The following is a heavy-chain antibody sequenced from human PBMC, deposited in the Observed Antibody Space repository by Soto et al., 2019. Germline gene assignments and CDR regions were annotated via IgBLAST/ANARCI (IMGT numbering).Heavy chain of an antibody. Sequence: QVQLVQSGAEVKKPGASVKVSCKASGYTFTSYYMHWVRQAPGQGLEWMGIINPSGGSTSYAQKSLGGVTMTRDTSTSTVCMELSSLRSEDTAVYYCARGGSGSPAASLRVYGMDVWGQGTTVTVSS. CDR2: INPSGGST. J-gene: IGHJ6*02. CDR1: GYTFTSYY. V-gene: IGHV1-46*03. D-gene: IGHD1-26*01. CDR3: ARGGSGSPAASLRVYGMDV.